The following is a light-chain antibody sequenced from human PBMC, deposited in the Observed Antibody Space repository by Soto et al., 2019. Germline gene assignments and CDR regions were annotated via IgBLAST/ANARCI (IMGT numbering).Light chain of an antibody. CDR2: GAS. CDR3: QQYNNWPQT. CDR1: QSVSSK. J-gene: IGKJ2*01. V-gene: IGKV3-15*01. Sequence: EIVMTQSPVTLSVSPGERATLSCRASQSVSSKLAWYQQKPGQAPRLLIYGASTRATGIPARFSGSGSGTEFTLSLSSLQSEDFAVYYCQQYNNWPQTFGQGTKLEI.